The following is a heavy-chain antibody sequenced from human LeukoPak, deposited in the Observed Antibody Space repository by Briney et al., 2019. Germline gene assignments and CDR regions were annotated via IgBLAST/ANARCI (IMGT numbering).Heavy chain of an antibody. D-gene: IGHD5-12*01. CDR3: ARDRRGYSGYGDIDY. Sequence: PGGSLRLSCAASGFTFSSYAMPWVRQAPGKGLEWVAVISYDGSNKYYADSVKGRFTISRDNSRNTLYLQMNSLRAEDTAVYYCARDRRGYSGYGDIDYWGQGTLVTVSS. V-gene: IGHV3-30-3*01. CDR2: ISYDGSNK. J-gene: IGHJ4*02. CDR1: GFTFSSYA.